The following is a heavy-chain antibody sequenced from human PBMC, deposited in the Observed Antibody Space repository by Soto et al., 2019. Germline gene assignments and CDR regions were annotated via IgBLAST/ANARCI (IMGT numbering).Heavy chain of an antibody. J-gene: IGHJ3*02. V-gene: IGHV5-51*01. CDR3: ARVVPAADDAFDI. D-gene: IGHD2-2*01. CDR1: GYSFTSCW. Sequence: ESLKISCKGSGYSFTSCWIGWVRRMPGKGLEWMGIIYPGDSDTRYSPSFQGQVTISADKSISTAYLQWSSLKASDTAMYYCARVVPAADDAFDIWGQGTMVTV. CDR2: IYPGDSDT.